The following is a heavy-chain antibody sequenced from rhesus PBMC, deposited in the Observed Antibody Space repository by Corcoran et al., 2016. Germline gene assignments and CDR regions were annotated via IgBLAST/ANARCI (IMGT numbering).Heavy chain of an antibody. CDR3: ARGHGYGAFDF. J-gene: IGHJ3*01. Sequence: VQLVQSGDAVKKPGASVKIPCKASGYPFTDHYLNWVRQAPGKGLEWMGRVAPEDGEADYAQEFQDRVTIAADMSTDTAYMELSSLRSEDTAVYYCARGHGYGAFDFWGQGLRVTVSS. D-gene: IGHD6-13*01. CDR2: VAPEDGEA. CDR1: GYPFTDHY. V-gene: IGHV1-111*02.